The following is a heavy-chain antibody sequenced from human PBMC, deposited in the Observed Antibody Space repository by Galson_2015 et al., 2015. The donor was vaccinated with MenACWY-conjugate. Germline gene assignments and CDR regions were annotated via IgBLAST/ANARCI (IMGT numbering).Heavy chain of an antibody. Sequence: SLRLSCAASGFIFNNYWMSWVRQVPGKGPEWVANIKQDGSEKYYVDSVRGRFTISRDYAKNSLYLQMNSLRAEDTAVYYCARDLGFYCSRNDCYSPYWGQGTLVTVSS. V-gene: IGHV3-7*03. CDR3: ARDLGFYCSRNDCYSPY. J-gene: IGHJ4*02. CDR2: IKQDGSEK. CDR1: GFIFNNYW. D-gene: IGHD2-2*01.